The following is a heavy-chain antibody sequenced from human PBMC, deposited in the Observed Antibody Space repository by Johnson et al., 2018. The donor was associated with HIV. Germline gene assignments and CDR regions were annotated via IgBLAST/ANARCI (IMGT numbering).Heavy chain of an antibody. Sequence: VQLVESGGGLVQPGGSLRLSCAASGFTFSSYWMSWVRQAPGKGLEWVANIKQDGSEKYYVDSVKGRFTISRENAKNSLYLQMNSLRAEDTAVYYCARSLPYSSSVGFDIWGQGTMVTVSS. CDR2: IKQDGSEK. CDR1: GFTFSSYW. D-gene: IGHD6-6*01. V-gene: IGHV3-7*02. CDR3: ARSLPYSSSVGFDI. J-gene: IGHJ3*02.